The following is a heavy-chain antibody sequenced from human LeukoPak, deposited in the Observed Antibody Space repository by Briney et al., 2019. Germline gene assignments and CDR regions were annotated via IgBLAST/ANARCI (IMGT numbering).Heavy chain of an antibody. CDR2: IKQDGSEK. V-gene: IGHV3-7*03. Sequence: TGGSLRLSCAASGFTFSSYWMSWVRQAPGKGLEWVANIKQDGSEKYYVDSVKGRFTISRDNAKNSLYLQMNSLRAEDTAVYYCAKWGCSGGCCYLFDYWGQGTLVTVSS. D-gene: IGHD2-15*01. CDR1: GFTFSSYW. CDR3: AKWGCSGGCCYLFDY. J-gene: IGHJ4*02.